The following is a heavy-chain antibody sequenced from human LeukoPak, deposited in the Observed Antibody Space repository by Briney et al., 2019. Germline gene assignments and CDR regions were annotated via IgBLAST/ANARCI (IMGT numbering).Heavy chain of an antibody. D-gene: IGHD1-7*01. V-gene: IGHV3-33*01. Sequence: PGGSLRLSCAASGFTFSSYGMHWVRQAPGKGLEWVAVIWYDGSNKYYADSVKGRFTISRDNSKNTLYLQMNSLRAEDTAVYYCARDLKVNWNYEYYYYYGMDVWGQGTTVTVSS. CDR1: GFTFSSYG. CDR2: IWYDGSNK. J-gene: IGHJ6*02. CDR3: ARDLKVNWNYEYYYYYGMDV.